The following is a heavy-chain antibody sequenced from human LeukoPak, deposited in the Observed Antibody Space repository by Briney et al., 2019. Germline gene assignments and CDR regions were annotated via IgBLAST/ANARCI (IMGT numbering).Heavy chain of an antibody. CDR1: GFTLSAYW. Sequence: GGSLSLSCAASGFTLSAYWMHWVRQAAGKGLMCVSRIEGDGNRITYADSVKGRFTISRDNAKNSLYLQMNSLRAEDTAVYYCASLVVVTAMDYYYGMDVWGQGTTVTVSS. J-gene: IGHJ6*02. V-gene: IGHV3-74*01. CDR2: IEGDGNRI. CDR3: ASLVVVTAMDYYYGMDV. D-gene: IGHD2-21*02.